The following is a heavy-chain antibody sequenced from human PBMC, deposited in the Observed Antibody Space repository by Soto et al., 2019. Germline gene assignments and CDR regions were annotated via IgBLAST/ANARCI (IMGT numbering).Heavy chain of an antibody. J-gene: IGHJ3*02. CDR1: GFTFDDYA. CDR2: ISWNSGSI. V-gene: IGHV3-9*01. Sequence: EVQLEESGGGLVQPGRSLRLSCEASGFTFDDYAMHWVRQAPGKGLEWVSGISWNSGSIGYADSVKGRFTISRDNAKNTLYLHMNSLRADDSALYYCLKGPTGYCCSTGCHGAFEIWGQGTIVTASS. D-gene: IGHD2-2*01. CDR3: LKGPTGYCCSTGCHGAFEI.